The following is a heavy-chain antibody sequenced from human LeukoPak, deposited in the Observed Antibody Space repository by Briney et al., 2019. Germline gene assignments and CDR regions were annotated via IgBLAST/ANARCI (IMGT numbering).Heavy chain of an antibody. V-gene: IGHV3-73*01. J-gene: IGHJ4*02. CDR2: IRSKPNNYAT. Sequence: GGSLRLSCAASGYTFSESAFHCVRQASGKGREWVGRIRSKPNNYATTHTASVKGRLTIYRDDSKNTAYLQMNSLNTEDTAMYYCTRHLIGSTPFDYWGQGTLVSVSS. D-gene: IGHD2/OR15-2a*01. CDR3: TRHLIGSTPFDY. CDR1: GYTFSESA.